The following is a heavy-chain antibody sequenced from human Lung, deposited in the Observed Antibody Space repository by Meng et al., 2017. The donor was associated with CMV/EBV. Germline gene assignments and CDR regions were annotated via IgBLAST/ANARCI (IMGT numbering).Heavy chain of an antibody. CDR1: GYSFSGYS. Sequence: LSCRASGYSFSGYSMSWVRQAPGKGLEWVASISGSGGSTYSADSVKGRLTISRDNSESTLYLQMNSLAAEDTAIYYCVKGWQNLGDYWGQGTLVTVSS. D-gene: IGHD7-27*01. J-gene: IGHJ4*02. V-gene: IGHV3-23*01. CDR3: VKGWQNLGDY. CDR2: ISGSGGST.